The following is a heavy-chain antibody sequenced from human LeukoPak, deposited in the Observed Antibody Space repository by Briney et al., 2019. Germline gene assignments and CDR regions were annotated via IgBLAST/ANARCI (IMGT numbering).Heavy chain of an antibody. CDR3: ARHLLPSRRVVDWFHL. Sequence: SETLSLTCTVSGGSISSNMYYWGWLRQPPGKGLEWLGSIYYSGSTYYNPSLKSRATISVDTSKNQFSLQLSSVTAADTAVYYCARHLLPSRRVVDWFHLWGQGTLVTVSS. D-gene: IGHD2-2*01. J-gene: IGHJ5*02. V-gene: IGHV4-39*01. CDR1: GGSISSNMYY. CDR2: IYYSGST.